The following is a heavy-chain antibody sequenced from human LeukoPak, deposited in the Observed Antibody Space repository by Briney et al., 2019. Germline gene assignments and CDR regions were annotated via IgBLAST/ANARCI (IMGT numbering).Heavy chain of an antibody. CDR1: GGSISSGNYY. CDR2: IYTSGST. J-gene: IGHJ5*02. V-gene: IGHV4-61*09. CDR3: ARLRAKGWFDP. Sequence: SETLSLTCTVSGGSISSGNYYWSWIRQPAGKGLEWIGHIYTSGSTNYNPSLKSRVTISVDTSDNQFSLKLSSVTAADTAVYYCARLRAKGWFDPWGQGTLVTVSS.